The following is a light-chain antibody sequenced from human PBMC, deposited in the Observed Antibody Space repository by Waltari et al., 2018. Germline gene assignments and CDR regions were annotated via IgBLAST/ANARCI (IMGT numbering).Light chain of an antibody. Sequence: QSVLTQPPSASGTPGQKVTISCSGSSSNIGSNPVHWYQQLPGTAPKRLIYTNSQRPSGFPDRFPGSKSGTSASLAISGLQSEHEADYYCASWDDSLSSVVFGGGTKLTVL. CDR1: SSNIGSNP. V-gene: IGLV1-44*01. J-gene: IGLJ2*01. CDR2: TNS. CDR3: ASWDDSLSSVV.